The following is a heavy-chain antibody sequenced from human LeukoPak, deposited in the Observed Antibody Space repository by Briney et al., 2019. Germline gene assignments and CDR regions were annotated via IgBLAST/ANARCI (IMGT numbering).Heavy chain of an antibody. V-gene: IGHV1-2*04. CDR3: GRVEMATTKDY. D-gene: IGHD5-24*01. CDR2: INPNSGGT. Sequence: ASVKVSCKASGYTFTGYYMHWVRQAPGQGLEWMGWINPNSGGTNYAQKFQGWVTMTRDTSISTAYMELRSLRSDDTAVYYCGRVEMATTKDYWGQGTLVTVSS. J-gene: IGHJ4*02. CDR1: GYTFTGYY.